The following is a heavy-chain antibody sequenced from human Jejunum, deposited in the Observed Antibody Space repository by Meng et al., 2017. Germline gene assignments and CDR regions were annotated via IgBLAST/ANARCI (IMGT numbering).Heavy chain of an antibody. CDR1: GGSINRGGYH. J-gene: IGHJ6*02. Sequence: SETLSLTCTVSGGSINRGGYHWSWIRQHPGKGLEWIGYIDYIGNTDYNPSLRSRVTISIDTSKNQFSLRVSSATAADTAVYYCATGAPFVDRGGITPYYFGMDVWGQGTTVTVSS. V-gene: IGHV4-31*03. D-gene: IGHD3-10*01. CDR2: IDYIGNT. CDR3: ATGAPFVDRGGITPYYFGMDV.